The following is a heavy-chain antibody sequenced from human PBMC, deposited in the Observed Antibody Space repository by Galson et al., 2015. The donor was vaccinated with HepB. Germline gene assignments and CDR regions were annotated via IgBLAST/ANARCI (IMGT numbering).Heavy chain of an antibody. CDR1: GGSISSGGYY. V-gene: IGHV4-31*03. CDR3: ARGIWSGYYLDSCWFDP. CDR2: IYYSGST. D-gene: IGHD3-3*01. J-gene: IGHJ5*02. Sequence: TLSLTCTVSGGSISSGGYYWSWIRQHPGKGLEWIGYIYYSGSTYYNPSLKSRVTISVDTSKNQFSLKLSSVTAADTAVYYCARGIWSGYYLDSCWFDPWGQGTLVTVSS.